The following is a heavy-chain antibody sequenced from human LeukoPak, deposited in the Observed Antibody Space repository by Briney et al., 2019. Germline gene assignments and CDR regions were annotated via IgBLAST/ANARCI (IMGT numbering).Heavy chain of an antibody. CDR1: GFSFSSFG. CDR3: ARERERFLNL. V-gene: IGHV3-30*04. Sequence: GRSLRLSCGASGFSFSSFGMHWVRQAPGKGLQWVAVISYDGSNKYYTDSVKGRFTISRDNSKNTLYLEMNSLRGEDTAVYYCARERERFLNLWGQGTLVTVSS. CDR2: ISYDGSNK. J-gene: IGHJ4*02. D-gene: IGHD3-3*01.